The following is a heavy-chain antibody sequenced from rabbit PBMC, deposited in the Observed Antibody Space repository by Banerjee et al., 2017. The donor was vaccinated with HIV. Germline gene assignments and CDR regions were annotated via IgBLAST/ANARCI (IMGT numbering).Heavy chain of an antibody. J-gene: IGHJ4*01. D-gene: IGHD1-1*01. CDR3: TRGNSGDWPMDL. CDR2: IYAGTGTGRT. V-gene: IGHV1S45*01. CDR1: GIDFSGYYW. Sequence: QQQLEESGGGLVQPEGSLTLTCKASGIDFSGYYWICWVRQAPGKGLEWIACIYAGTGTGRTYYASWAKGRFTISKTSSTTVTLQMTSLTAADTATYFCTRGNSGDWPMDLWGPGTLVTVS.